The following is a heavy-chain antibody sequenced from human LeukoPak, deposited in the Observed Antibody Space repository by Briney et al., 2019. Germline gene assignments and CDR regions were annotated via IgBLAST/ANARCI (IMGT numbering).Heavy chain of an antibody. V-gene: IGHV1-2*02. CDR1: GYTFTGYY. CDR3: ARVGYCSGGTCPYYFDL. Sequence: ASVKVSCKASGYTFTGYYVHWVRQAPGQGLEWMGWINPNGGGTNYAQKFQGRVTMTRDTSISTAYMELSSLRSDDTAVYYCARVGYCSGGTCPYYFDLWGQGTLVTVSS. CDR2: INPNGGGT. J-gene: IGHJ4*02. D-gene: IGHD2-15*01.